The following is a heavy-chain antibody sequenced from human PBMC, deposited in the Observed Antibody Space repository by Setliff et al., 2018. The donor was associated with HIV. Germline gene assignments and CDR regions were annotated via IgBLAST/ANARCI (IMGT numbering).Heavy chain of an antibody. Sequence: GALRLSCAASGFKPSGFTFSYFGMHWVRQAPGKGLEWVAFIRHDGSNKYYADSVKGRFTISRDKSKNTLYLQVKSLRPEDTAVYSCAAARIPTGGTSTSLDYWGQGTLVTVSS. CDR2: IRHDGSNK. CDR3: AAARIPTGGTSTSLDY. V-gene: IGHV3-30*02. D-gene: IGHD1-1*01. CDR1: GFKPSGFTFSYFG. J-gene: IGHJ4*02.